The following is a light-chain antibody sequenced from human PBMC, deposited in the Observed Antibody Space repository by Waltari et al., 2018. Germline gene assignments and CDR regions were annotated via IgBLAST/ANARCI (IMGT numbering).Light chain of an antibody. J-gene: IGKJ2*01. CDR3: QQYGSSIMYT. Sequence: IVLTQSPGTLSLSPGERATLSCRASQSLTKKYLAWYQQKPGQAPRLLVYGASSRAAGIPDRFSGSGSGTDFTLTISRLEPEDFAVYYFQQYGSSIMYTFGQGTKLEIK. CDR1: QSLTKKY. CDR2: GAS. V-gene: IGKV3-20*01.